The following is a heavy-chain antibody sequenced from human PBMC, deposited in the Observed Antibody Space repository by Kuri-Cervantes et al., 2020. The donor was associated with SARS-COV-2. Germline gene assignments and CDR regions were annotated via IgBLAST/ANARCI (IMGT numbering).Heavy chain of an antibody. Sequence: LRLSCTVSGGSISSGSYYWSWIRQPAGKGLEWIGRIYTSGSTNYNPSLKSRVTISVDTSKNQFSLKLSSVTAADTAVYYCARDRWELHDYWGRGTLVTVSS. CDR3: ARDRWELHDY. D-gene: IGHD1-26*01. V-gene: IGHV4-61*02. CDR1: GGSISSGSYY. CDR2: IYTSGST. J-gene: IGHJ4*02.